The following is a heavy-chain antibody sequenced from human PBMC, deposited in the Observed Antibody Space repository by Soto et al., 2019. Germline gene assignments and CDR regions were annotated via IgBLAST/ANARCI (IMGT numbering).Heavy chain of an antibody. CDR2: IYYSGST. D-gene: IGHD2-21*02. CDR1: GGSISSYY. Sequence: SETLSLTCTVSGGSISSYYWSWIRQPPGKGLEWIGYIYYSGSTNYNPSLKSRVTISVDTSKNQFSLKLTSVTAADTAVYYCGRGGGDSSRAWGQGNLVTVSS. CDR3: GRGGGDSSRA. J-gene: IGHJ5*01. V-gene: IGHV4-59*12.